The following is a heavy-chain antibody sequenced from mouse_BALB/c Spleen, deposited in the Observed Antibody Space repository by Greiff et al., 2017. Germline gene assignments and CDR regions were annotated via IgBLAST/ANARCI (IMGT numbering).Heavy chain of an antibody. V-gene: IGHV1-5*01. J-gene: IGHJ4*01. Sequence: EVQLQQSGTVLARPGASVKMSCKASGYTFTSYWMHWVKQRPGQGLEWIGAIYPGNSDTSYNQKFKGKAKLTAVTSTSTAYMELSSLTNEDSAVYYCTRPSYYYGSSYVGAMDYWGQGTSVTVSS. D-gene: IGHD1-1*01. CDR1: GYTFTSYW. CDR3: TRPSYYYGSSYVGAMDY. CDR2: IYPGNSDT.